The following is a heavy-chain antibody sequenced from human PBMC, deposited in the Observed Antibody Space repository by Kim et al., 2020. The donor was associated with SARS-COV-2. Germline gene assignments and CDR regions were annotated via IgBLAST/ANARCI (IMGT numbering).Heavy chain of an antibody. CDR3: ATLSYNSFYDKSDYRLNWFDP. J-gene: IGHJ5*02. D-gene: IGHD3-22*01. V-gene: IGHV1-24*01. CDR2: FDPEAGET. CDR1: GNTLSELS. Sequence: ASVKVSCKVSGNTLSELSIHWVRQPPGKGLEWMGGFDPEAGETIYAQNLQGRLTMTEDTSTDTAYMELSSLRSEDTAVYYCATLSYNSFYDKSDYRLNWFDPWGQGTLVTVSS.